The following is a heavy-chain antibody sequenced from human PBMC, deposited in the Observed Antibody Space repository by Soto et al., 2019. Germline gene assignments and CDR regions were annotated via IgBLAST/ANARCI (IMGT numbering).Heavy chain of an antibody. J-gene: IGHJ4*02. CDR3: ARAWGGVPAY. CDR2: INHSGST. V-gene: IGHV4-34*01. Sequence: QVQLQQWGAGLLKPSETLSLTCAVYGGSFSGYYWSWIRQPPGKGLEWNGEINHSGSTNYNPSLKRRATISVDTSKTQFSLQLSSVTAADAAVYSCARAWGGVPAYWGQGTLVTVSS. D-gene: IGHD3-16*01. CDR1: GGSFSGYY.